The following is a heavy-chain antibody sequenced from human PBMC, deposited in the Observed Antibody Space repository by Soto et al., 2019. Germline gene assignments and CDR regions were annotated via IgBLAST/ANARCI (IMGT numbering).Heavy chain of an antibody. Sequence: PGGSLRLSCAASGFIFSNYWMSWVRQAPGKGLEWVANIKQDGSEKYYMDSVRGRFTISRDNAKNSLYLQMNSLRAEDTAVYYCATHSAWLLNYRCLGTLVTVSS. CDR3: ATHSAWLLNY. CDR2: IKQDGSEK. J-gene: IGHJ4*02. CDR1: GFIFSNYW. D-gene: IGHD3-22*01. V-gene: IGHV3-7*01.